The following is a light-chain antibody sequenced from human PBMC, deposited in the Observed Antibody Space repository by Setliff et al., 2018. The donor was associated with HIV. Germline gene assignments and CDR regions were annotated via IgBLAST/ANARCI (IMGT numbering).Light chain of an antibody. J-gene: IGLJ2*01. CDR1: NIGSKS. CDR3: QVWDSSSDLVV. Sequence: SYELTQAPSVSVAPGKTARTTCGGNNIGSKSVHWYQQKPGQAPVLVVYDDNDRPSGIPERFSGSNSGNTATLTISRVEAGDEADYYCQVWDSSSDLVVFGGGTQRTV. CDR2: DDN. V-gene: IGLV3-21*03.